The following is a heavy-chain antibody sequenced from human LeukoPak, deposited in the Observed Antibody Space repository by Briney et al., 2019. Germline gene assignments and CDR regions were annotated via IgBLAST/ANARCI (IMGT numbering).Heavy chain of an antibody. Sequence: GGSLRLSCAASGFSYSSYWMSWVRQAPGKGLEWVANIKQDGREKYYVDSVKGRFTISRDNAKNSLYLQMNSLRAEDTAVYYCARVEDYDILTGFDYWGQGTLVTVSS. CDR1: GFSYSSYW. CDR3: ARVEDYDILTGFDY. D-gene: IGHD3-9*01. CDR2: IKQDGREK. V-gene: IGHV3-7*01. J-gene: IGHJ4*02.